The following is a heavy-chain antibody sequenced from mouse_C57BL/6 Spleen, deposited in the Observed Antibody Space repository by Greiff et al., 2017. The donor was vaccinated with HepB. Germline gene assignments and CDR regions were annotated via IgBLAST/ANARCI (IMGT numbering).Heavy chain of an antibody. CDR3: AVYYDYDEIAY. Sequence: EVQLQQSGPELVKPGASVKISCKASGYTFTDYYMNWVKQSHGKSLEWIGDINPNNGGTSYNQKFKGKATLTVDKSSSTAYMELRSLTSEDSAVYYCAVYYDYDEIAYWGQGTLVTVSA. CDR1: GYTFTDYY. V-gene: IGHV1-26*01. J-gene: IGHJ3*01. D-gene: IGHD2-4*01. CDR2: INPNNGGT.